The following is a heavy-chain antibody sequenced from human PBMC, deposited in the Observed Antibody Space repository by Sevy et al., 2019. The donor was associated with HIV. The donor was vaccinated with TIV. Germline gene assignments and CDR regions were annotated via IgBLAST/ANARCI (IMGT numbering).Heavy chain of an antibody. CDR2: IRLDGNDK. V-gene: IGHV3-30*02. Sequence: GGSLRLSCEAFGFSFSNYGMHWVRQPPGKGPEWVSSIRLDGNDKQYADSVKGRFTISRDNSKNTLNLQMNSLRAEDTAVYYCARDPGYSGYDWGALTYYFDYWGQGTLVTVSS. CDR3: ARDPGYSGYDWGALTYYFDY. J-gene: IGHJ4*02. CDR1: GFSFSNYG. D-gene: IGHD5-12*01.